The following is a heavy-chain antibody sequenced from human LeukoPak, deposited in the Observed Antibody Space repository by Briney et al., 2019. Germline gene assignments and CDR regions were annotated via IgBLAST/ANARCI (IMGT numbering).Heavy chain of an antibody. CDR3: ARDHYDSSGYWYYFDY. J-gene: IGHJ4*02. V-gene: IGHV3-64*01. Sequence: PGGSLRLSCAASGFTFSGYAMHWVRQAPGKGLEYVSAISSNGGSTYYANFVKDRFTISRDNSKNTLYFQMGSLRAADMAVYYCARDHYDSSGYWYYFDYWGQGTLVTVSS. CDR2: ISSNGGST. CDR1: GFTFSGYA. D-gene: IGHD3-22*01.